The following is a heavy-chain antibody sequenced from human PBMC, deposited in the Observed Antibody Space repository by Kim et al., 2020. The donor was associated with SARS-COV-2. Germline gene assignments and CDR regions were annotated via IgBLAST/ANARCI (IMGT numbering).Heavy chain of an antibody. CDR1: GYTFTDYH. J-gene: IGHJ4*02. CDR3: ARSSLLDFDH. CDR2: LSANSGGT. Sequence: ASVKVSCRASGYTFTDYHIHWVRQAPGQGLEWMGRLSANSGGTNYAQNFRGRVTMTRDTSINTVYLELTRLTSDDTAVYYCARSSLLDFDHWGQGTPATV. V-gene: IGHV1-2*06. D-gene: IGHD3-10*01.